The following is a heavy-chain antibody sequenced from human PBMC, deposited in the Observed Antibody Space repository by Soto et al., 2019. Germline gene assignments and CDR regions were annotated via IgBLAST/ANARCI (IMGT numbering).Heavy chain of an antibody. J-gene: IGHJ6*02. Sequence: PGGSLRLSCAASGFTFSSYAMHWVRQAPGKGLEWVAVISYDGSNKYYADSVKGRFTISRDNSKNTLYLQMNSLRAEDTAVYYCARDIDYGDYAGYVWGQGTTVTVSS. V-gene: IGHV3-30-3*01. CDR3: ARDIDYGDYAGYV. D-gene: IGHD4-17*01. CDR1: GFTFSSYA. CDR2: ISYDGSNK.